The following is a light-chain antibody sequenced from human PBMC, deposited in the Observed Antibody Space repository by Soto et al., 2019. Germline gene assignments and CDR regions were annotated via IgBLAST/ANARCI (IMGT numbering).Light chain of an antibody. CDR1: QNIRGNE. J-gene: IGKJ1*01. CDR2: RGS. Sequence: VLTQSPGTLSLSPGERVTLSCRASQNIRGNELAWYQQKPGQAPRLLIYRGSSRATGIPDRFSGRGSGTDFTLTLSRREHEDFAVYYCQDYGTSAPWTFGRGTTVEIK. CDR3: QDYGTSAPWT. V-gene: IGKV3-20*01.